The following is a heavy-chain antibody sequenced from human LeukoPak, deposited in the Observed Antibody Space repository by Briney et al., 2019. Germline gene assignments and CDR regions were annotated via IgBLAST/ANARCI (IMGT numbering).Heavy chain of an antibody. Sequence: GGSLRLSCAASGFTFSSYAMHWVRQAPGKGLEWVAVISYDGSNKYYADSVKGRFTISRDNSKNTLYLQMNSLRAEDTAVYYCARGIGSSGWYHYFDYWGQGTLVTVSS. CDR1: GFTFSSYA. V-gene: IGHV3-30*04. J-gene: IGHJ4*02. CDR2: ISYDGSNK. D-gene: IGHD6-19*01. CDR3: ARGIGSSGWYHYFDY.